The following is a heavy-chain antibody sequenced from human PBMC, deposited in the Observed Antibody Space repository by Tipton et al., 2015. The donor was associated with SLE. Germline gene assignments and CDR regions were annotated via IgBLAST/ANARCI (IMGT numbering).Heavy chain of an antibody. J-gene: IGHJ5*02. Sequence: TLSLTCAVYGGSFRGCYWSWIRQPPGKGLEWIGEINHSGSTNYNPSLKSRVTISVDTSKNQFSLKLNSVTAADTAVYFCAKLAGRRFPFDPWGQGTLVTVSS. CDR3: AKLAGRRFPFDP. V-gene: IGHV4-34*01. CDR1: GGSFRGCY. D-gene: IGHD6-6*01. CDR2: INHSGST.